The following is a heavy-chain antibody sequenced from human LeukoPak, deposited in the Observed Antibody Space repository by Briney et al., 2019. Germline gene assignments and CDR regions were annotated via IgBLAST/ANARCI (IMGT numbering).Heavy chain of an antibody. CDR3: ARPPGRDGYNRYDY. CDR2: INTDNGGT. J-gene: IGHJ4*02. Sequence: GASVKVSCKASGYTFIDYYIHWVRQAPGQGLEWMGWINTDNGGTNYAQKFQGRVTMTRDTSINTAYMELSRLRSDGTALYYCARPPGRDGYNRYDYWGQGTLVTVSS. D-gene: IGHD5-12*01. V-gene: IGHV1-2*02. CDR1: GYTFIDYY.